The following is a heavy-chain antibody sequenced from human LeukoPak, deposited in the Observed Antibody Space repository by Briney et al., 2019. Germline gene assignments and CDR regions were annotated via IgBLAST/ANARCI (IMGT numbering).Heavy chain of an antibody. Sequence: GGSLRLSCAASGFTFSNYAMSWVRQAPGKGLEWVSSISSSSSYIYYADSVKGRFTISRDNAKDSLYLQMNSLRAEDTAVYYCASFVATYRYWGQGTLVTVSS. D-gene: IGHD2-15*01. CDR2: ISSSSSYI. CDR1: GFTFSNYA. CDR3: ASFVATYRY. V-gene: IGHV3-21*01. J-gene: IGHJ4*02.